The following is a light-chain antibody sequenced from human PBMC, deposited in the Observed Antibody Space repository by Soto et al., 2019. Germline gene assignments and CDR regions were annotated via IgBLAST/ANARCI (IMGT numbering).Light chain of an antibody. Sequence: DIGMTRSPATLSVSPGERATLSCRASQSVSSNLAWYQQKPGQAPRLLIYGASTRATGIPARFSGSGSGTEFTLTISSLQSEDFAVYYCQQYNNWPPITFRQGTRLAIK. CDR3: QQYNNWPPIT. J-gene: IGKJ5*01. V-gene: IGKV3-15*01. CDR1: QSVSSN. CDR2: GAS.